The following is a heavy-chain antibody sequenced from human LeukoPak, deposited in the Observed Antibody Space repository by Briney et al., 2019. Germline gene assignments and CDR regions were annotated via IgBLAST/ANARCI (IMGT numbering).Heavy chain of an antibody. CDR3: GRSTSGSCFWADK. J-gene: IGHJ4*02. CDR2: VYYNGKT. CDR1: GDSITSTTYY. V-gene: IGHV4-39*01. Sequence: SETLSLTCTVSGDSITSTTYYWGWIRQSPGKGLEWIGSVYYNGKTYYNPSLKSRVTISVDTSKSQFYLKLTSVTAADTAVYYCGRSTSGSCFWADKWGQGALVTVSS. D-gene: IGHD1-26*01.